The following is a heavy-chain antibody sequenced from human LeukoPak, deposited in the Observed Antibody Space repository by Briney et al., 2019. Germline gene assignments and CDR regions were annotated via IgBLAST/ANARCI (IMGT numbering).Heavy chain of an antibody. CDR1: GFTFSSYA. CDR3: AKGRSEVAATQYYFDY. CDR2: ISYDGSNK. Sequence: PGGSLRLSCAASGFTFSSYAMHWVRQAPGKGLEWVAVISYDGSNKYYADSVKGRFTISRDNSKNTLYLQMNSLRAEDTAVYYCAKGRSEVAATQYYFDYWGQGTLVTVSS. D-gene: IGHD2-15*01. J-gene: IGHJ4*02. V-gene: IGHV3-30-3*01.